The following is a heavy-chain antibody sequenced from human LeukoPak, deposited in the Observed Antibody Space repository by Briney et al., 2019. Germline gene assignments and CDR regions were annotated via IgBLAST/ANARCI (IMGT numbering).Heavy chain of an antibody. Sequence: SETLSLTCEVSGYSISSIYYWGWIRQSPEKGLEWIATISYSGTTYYNLSLKSRVTISMDTSKNQFSLKLTSVTAADTAVYYCARGDWSYPFDYWGQGTLVTVSS. V-gene: IGHV4-38-2*01. CDR3: ARGDWSYPFDY. CDR1: GYSISSIYY. D-gene: IGHD1-7*01. CDR2: ISYSGTT. J-gene: IGHJ4*02.